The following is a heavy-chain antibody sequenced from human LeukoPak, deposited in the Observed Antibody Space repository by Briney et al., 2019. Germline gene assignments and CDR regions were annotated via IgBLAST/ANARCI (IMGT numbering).Heavy chain of an antibody. D-gene: IGHD2-2*01. CDR3: ARGRYCSSTSCYPYYYYGMDV. CDR2: IYYSGST. CDR1: GCAISRGDYY. V-gene: IGHV4-30-4*01. J-gene: IGHJ6*04. Sequence: SQNPFLPFTFSGCAISRGDYYWSLVPPPPREGPGWIGYIYYSGSTYYNPSLKSRVTISVDTSKNQFSLKLSSVTAADTAVYYCARGRYCSSTSCYPYYYYGMDVWGKGTTVTVSS.